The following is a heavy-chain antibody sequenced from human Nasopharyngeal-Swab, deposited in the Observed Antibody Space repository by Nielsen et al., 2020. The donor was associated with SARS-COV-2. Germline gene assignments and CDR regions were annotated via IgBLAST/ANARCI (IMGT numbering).Heavy chain of an antibody. CDR1: SVSFSVYY. CDR3: ARRTTTVYYYYSMDV. V-gene: IGHV4-34*01. J-gene: IGHJ6*03. Sequence: SQTLSLTCAVYSVSFSVYYWSWIRQPPGKGLEWIGEVNHSGSTNYNPSLNSRVTILVYTSKNHFSLRLSSVTAADTAVYYCARRTTTVYYYYSMDVWGNGTTVTVSS. D-gene: IGHD4-17*01. CDR2: VNHSGST.